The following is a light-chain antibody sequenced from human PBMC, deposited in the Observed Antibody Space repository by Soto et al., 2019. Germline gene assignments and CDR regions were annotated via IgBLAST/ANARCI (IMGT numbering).Light chain of an antibody. V-gene: IGKV3-20*01. CDR3: QQGT. CDR2: GAS. J-gene: IGKJ1*01. CDR1: QSVSSSY. Sequence: EIVLTQSPGTLSLSPGERATLSCRASQSVSSSYLAWYQQKPGQAPRLLIYGASNRATGIPARFSGSGSGTDFTLTISSLEPEDFAVYYCQQGTFGQGTKVDI.